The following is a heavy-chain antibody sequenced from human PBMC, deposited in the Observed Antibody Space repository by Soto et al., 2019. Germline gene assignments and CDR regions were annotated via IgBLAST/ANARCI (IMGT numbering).Heavy chain of an antibody. D-gene: IGHD1-1*01. CDR1: GLTVRGKKY. Sequence: GGSLRLSCAALGLTVRGKKYIAWVRQAPGKGLEWVSALYDAGGTYYADSAKGRFTISRDNSNNIIYLQMNGLGPDDTAVYYCASWLEREHAYDIWGLGTMVTVSS. CDR2: LYDAGGT. CDR3: ASWLEREHAYDI. V-gene: IGHV3-53*01. J-gene: IGHJ3*02.